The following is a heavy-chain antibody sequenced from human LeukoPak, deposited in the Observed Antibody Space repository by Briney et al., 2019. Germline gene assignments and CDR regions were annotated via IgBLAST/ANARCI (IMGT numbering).Heavy chain of an antibody. V-gene: IGHV4-59*08. CDR3: ATQLEPPYHGVDYYFDY. Sequence: SETLSLTCTVSGGSISSYYWSWIRQPPGKGLEWIGYIYYSGSTNYNPSLKSRVTISVDTSKNQFSLKLSSVTAADTAVYYCATQLEPPYHGVDYYFDYWGQGTLVTVSS. D-gene: IGHD1-1*01. CDR2: IYYSGST. CDR1: GGSISSYY. J-gene: IGHJ4*02.